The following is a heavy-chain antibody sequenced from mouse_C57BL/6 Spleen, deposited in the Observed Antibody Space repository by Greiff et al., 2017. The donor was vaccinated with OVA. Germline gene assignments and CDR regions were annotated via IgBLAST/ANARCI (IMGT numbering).Heavy chain of an antibody. V-gene: IGHV1-64*01. J-gene: IGHJ2*01. CDR3: ARYGGNYGCFDY. D-gene: IGHD1-1*02. CDR1: GYTFTSYW. CDR2: IHPNSGST. Sequence: QVQLKESGAELVKPGASVKLSCKASGYTFTSYWMHWVKQRPGQGLEWIGMIHPNSGSTNYNEKFKSKATLTVDKSSSTAYMQLSSLTSEDSAVYYCARYGGNYGCFDYWGQGTTLTVSS.